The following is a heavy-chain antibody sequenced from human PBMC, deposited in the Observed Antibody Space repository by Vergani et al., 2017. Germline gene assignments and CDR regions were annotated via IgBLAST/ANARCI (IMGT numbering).Heavy chain of an antibody. CDR3: ARVVTARSLAPYYYYYYGMDV. CDR2: ISYDGSNK. V-gene: IGHV3-30*03. J-gene: IGHJ6*02. CDR1: GFTFSSYG. Sequence: QVQLVESGGGVVQPGRSLRLSCAASGFTFSSYGMHWVRQAPGKGLEWVAVISYDGSNKYYADSVKGRFTISRDNSKNTLYLQMNSLRAEDTAVYYCARVVTARSLAPYYYYYYGMDVWGQGTTVTVSS.